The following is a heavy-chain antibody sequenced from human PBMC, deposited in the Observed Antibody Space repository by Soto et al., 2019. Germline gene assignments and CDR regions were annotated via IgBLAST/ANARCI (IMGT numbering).Heavy chain of an antibody. CDR3: ARITGRHLDY. Sequence: SETLSLTCTVSSGSISVTNVFWGWVRQPPGKGLEWIGNVDYSGTAYFSPSLATRVTFHVDTSKNQFSLTLYSVTAADTAVYYCARITGRHLDYWGQGILVTVSS. J-gene: IGHJ4*02. CDR1: SGSISVTNVF. CDR2: VDYSGTA. D-gene: IGHD1-20*01. V-gene: IGHV4-39*01.